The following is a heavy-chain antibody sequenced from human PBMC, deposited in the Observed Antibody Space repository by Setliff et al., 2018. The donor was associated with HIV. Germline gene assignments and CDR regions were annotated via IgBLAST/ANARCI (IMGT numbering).Heavy chain of an antibody. CDR3: AAVPWGHSSLIIDH. V-gene: IGHV3-7*02. Sequence: PGGSLRLSCAASGFTFSSYWMSWVRQAPGKGLEWVANIQQHGSEIHYVASVEGRFTISRDNAKNSLYLQMNSLRVEDTAVYYCAAVPWGHSSLIIDHWGQGTPVTVSS. CDR2: IQQHGSEI. J-gene: IGHJ4*02. D-gene: IGHD3-16*01. CDR1: GFTFSSYW.